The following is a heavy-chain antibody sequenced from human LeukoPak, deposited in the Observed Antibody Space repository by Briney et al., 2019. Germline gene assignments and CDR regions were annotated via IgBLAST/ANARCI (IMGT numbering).Heavy chain of an antibody. CDR2: IYTSGST. V-gene: IGHV4-4*07. Sequence: PSETLSLTCTVSGDSISRYYWSWIRQPAGKGLEWIGRIYTSGSTNYNPSLKSRVTMSIDTSKNQFSLKLSSVTAADTAVYYCAREASWSPGYFDYWGQGTLVTVSS. D-gene: IGHD6-13*01. CDR3: AREASWSPGYFDY. J-gene: IGHJ4*02. CDR1: GDSISRYY.